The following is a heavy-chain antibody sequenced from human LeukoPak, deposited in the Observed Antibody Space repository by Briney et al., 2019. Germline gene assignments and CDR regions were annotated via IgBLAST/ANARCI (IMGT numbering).Heavy chain of an antibody. CDR3: ARVAAAGNYYFDY. V-gene: IGHV4-39*07. D-gene: IGHD6-13*01. J-gene: IGHJ4*02. Sequence: NPSETLSLTCTVSGGSISSSSYYWGWIRQPPGKGLEWIGSIYYSGSTYYNPSLKSRFTISIDTSKNQFSLKLSSVTAADTAVYFCARVAAAGNYYFDYWGQGTLVTVSS. CDR1: GGSISSSSYY. CDR2: IYYSGST.